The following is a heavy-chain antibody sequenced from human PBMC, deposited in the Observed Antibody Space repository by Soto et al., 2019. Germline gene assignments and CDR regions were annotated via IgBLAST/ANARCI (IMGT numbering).Heavy chain of an antibody. CDR2: IYGGGTT. J-gene: IGHJ6*02. Sequence: PGGSLRLSCAASGFIVSTNYMSWVRQAPGKGLEWVSVIYGGGTTHYADSVKGRFTISRDDSKNTVSLQMNSLRAEDTAIYYCAKGRSYYYYYGVDVWGQGTTVTVSS. CDR3: AKGRSYYYYYGVDV. CDR1: GFIVSTNY. V-gene: IGHV3-66*01.